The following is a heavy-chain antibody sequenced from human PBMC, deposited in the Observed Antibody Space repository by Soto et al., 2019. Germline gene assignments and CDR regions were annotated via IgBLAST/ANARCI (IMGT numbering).Heavy chain of an antibody. CDR1: GFTFDDFA. CDR3: VKGRVSYEVKFGMDV. J-gene: IGHJ6*02. Sequence: EVQLVESGGGLVQPGRSLRLSCAGSGFTFDDFAMHWVRQAPGKGLEWVSGVDWNSGSTAYADSVKGRFTISRDNARNSLYLQMNSLRAEDTALYYCVKGRVSYEVKFGMDVWGQGTTVTVSS. V-gene: IGHV3-9*01. CDR2: VDWNSGST. D-gene: IGHD2-21*01.